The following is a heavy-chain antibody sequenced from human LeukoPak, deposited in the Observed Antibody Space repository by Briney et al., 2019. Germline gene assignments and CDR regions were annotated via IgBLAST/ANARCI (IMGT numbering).Heavy chain of an antibody. CDR1: GFTFSDYY. CDR3: ARRLLEPYYFDY. V-gene: IGHV3-11*01. CDR2: ISSSGSTI. J-gene: IGHJ4*02. D-gene: IGHD3-3*01. Sequence: GGSLRLSCAASGFTFSDYYMSWIRQAPGKGLEWVSYISSSGSTIYYADSVKGRFTISRDNAKNSLYLQMNSLRAEDTSVYYCARRLLEPYYFDYWGQGTLVTVSS.